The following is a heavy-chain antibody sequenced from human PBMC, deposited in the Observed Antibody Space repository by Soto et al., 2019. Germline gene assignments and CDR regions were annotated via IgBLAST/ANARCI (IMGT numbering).Heavy chain of an antibody. CDR2: ISYDGSNQ. CDR1: GFTFSTSG. J-gene: IGHJ4*02. D-gene: IGHD3-3*01. V-gene: IGHV3-30*18. Sequence: QVQLVESRGGVVQPGRSLRLSCAASGFTFSTSGMHWVRQAPGKGLEWVAVISYDGSNQYYGDSVKGRFTISRDNSKNTLYLQMNSLRSEDAAVYYCAKDTAGVVVIPESFEFWGQGSLVTVSS. CDR3: AKDTAGVVVIPESFEF.